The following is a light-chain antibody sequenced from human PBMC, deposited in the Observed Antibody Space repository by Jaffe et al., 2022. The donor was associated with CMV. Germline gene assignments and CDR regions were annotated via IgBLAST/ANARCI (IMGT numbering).Light chain of an antibody. CDR1: SSDVGGYNY. Sequence: QSALTQPPSASGSPGQSVTISCTGTSSDVGGYNYVSWYQQHPGKAPKLMIYEVSKRPSGVPDRFSGSKSGNTASLTVSGLQAEDEADYYCSSYAGSNKWFGGGTKLTVL. CDR2: EVS. CDR3: SSYAGSNKW. V-gene: IGLV2-8*01. J-gene: IGLJ3*02.